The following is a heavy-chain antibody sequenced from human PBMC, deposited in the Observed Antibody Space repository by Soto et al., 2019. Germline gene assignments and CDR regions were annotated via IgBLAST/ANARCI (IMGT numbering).Heavy chain of an antibody. V-gene: IGHV3-23*01. CDR3: AKDGVTGTTQWRGSNYYYGMDV. Sequence: GGSLRLSCAASGFTFSSYAMSWVRQAPGKGLEWVSAISGSGGSTYYADSVKGRFTISRDNSKNTLYLQMNSLRAEDTAVYYCAKDGVTGTTQWRGSNYYYGMDVWGQGTTVTVSS. D-gene: IGHD1-7*01. J-gene: IGHJ6*02. CDR1: GFTFSSYA. CDR2: ISGSGGST.